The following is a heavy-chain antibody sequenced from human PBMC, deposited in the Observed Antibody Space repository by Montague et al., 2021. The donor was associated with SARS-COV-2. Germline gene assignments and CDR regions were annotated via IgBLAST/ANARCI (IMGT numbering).Heavy chain of an antibody. CDR3: ARERLVCSGTSCYTNGLDV. V-gene: IGHV4-34*01. CDR2: ITHSGNI. CDR1: GGSFNDYY. J-gene: IGHJ6*02. D-gene: IGHD2-15*01. Sequence: SETLSLTCAVYGGSFNDYYWTWVRQPPGKGLEWIGEITHSGNIKYNPSLQNRVTMSVDKSKNQFSLKLTSATAADTAIYYCARERLVCSGTSCYTNGLDVWGQGTMVTVSS.